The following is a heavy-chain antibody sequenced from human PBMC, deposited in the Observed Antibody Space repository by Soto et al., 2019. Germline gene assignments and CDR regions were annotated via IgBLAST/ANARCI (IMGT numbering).Heavy chain of an antibody. D-gene: IGHD5-12*01. V-gene: IGHV4-34*01. CDR2: VKDGGHT. CDR1: GGSLSGYY. J-gene: IGHJ4*02. CDR3: ARGQEGVVATH. Sequence: QVQLQQWGAGLLKPSETLSLNCAVTGGSLSGYYWSWIRQPPGKGLEWIGEVKDGGHTNYSPSLRGRVTISSDPSNSQFYLRLNSVTAADTGVYYCARGQEGVVATHWDQGSLVTVYS.